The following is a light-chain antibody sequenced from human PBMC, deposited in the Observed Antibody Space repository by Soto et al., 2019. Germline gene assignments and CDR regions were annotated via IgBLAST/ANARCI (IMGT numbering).Light chain of an antibody. CDR3: EQRKSYPIT. CDR1: QDLNTY. CDR2: AAS. Sequence: DIQLTQSPSFLSASVGDRVTITCRASQDLNTYLAWYQQKPGKAPKLLIFAASTLQNGVPSRFSGSGSGTDFTVTITSLQPEDFATYYCEQRKSYPITFGQGTRLEIK. V-gene: IGKV1-9*01. J-gene: IGKJ5*01.